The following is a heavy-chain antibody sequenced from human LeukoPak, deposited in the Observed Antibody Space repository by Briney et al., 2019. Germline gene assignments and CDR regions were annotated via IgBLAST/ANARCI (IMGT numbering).Heavy chain of an antibody. CDR1: GFTFSSYG. V-gene: IGHV3-30*18. J-gene: IGHJ4*02. D-gene: IGHD6-13*01. CDR2: ISYDGSNK. CDR3: AKGPYSSSWYDY. Sequence: GGSLRLSCAASGFTFSSYGMHWVRQAPGKGLEWVAVISYDGSNKYYADSVKGRFTISRDNSKNTLYLQMNSLRAEDTAVYYCAKGPYSSSWYDYWGQGTLVTVSS.